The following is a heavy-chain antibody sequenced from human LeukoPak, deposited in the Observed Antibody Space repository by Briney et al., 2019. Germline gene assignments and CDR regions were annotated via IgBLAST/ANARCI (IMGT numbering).Heavy chain of an antibody. V-gene: IGHV3-33*08. CDR2: IWYDGSNK. J-gene: IGHJ4*02. D-gene: IGHD4-17*01. CDR3: ARTPLRGGYHFDY. Sequence: GGSLRLSCAASGFTVSTNYMSWVRQAPGKGLEWVAVIWYDGSNKNYADSVRGRFTISRDNSKNTLYLQMNSLGAEDTAVYYCARTPLRGGYHFDYWGQGTLVTVSS. CDR1: GFTVSTNY.